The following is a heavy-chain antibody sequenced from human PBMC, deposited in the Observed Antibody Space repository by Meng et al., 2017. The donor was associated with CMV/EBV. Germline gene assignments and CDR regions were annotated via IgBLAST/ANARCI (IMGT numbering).Heavy chain of an antibody. CDR2: IRYDGSNK. Sequence: GESLKISCAASGFTFSNYGMHWVRQAPGKGLEWVAFIRYDGSNKYYADPVKGRFTISRDNSKNTLYLQMNSLRGEDTAVYYCAKRRGSSWYGWFDPWGQGTLVTVSS. D-gene: IGHD6-13*01. CDR3: AKRRGSSWYGWFDP. V-gene: IGHV3-30*02. CDR1: GFTFSNYG. J-gene: IGHJ5*02.